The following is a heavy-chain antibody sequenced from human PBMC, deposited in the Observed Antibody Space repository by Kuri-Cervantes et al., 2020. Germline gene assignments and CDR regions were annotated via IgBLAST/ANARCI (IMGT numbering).Heavy chain of an antibody. CDR1: GFTFDDYG. J-gene: IGHJ4*02. D-gene: IGHD4-23*01. V-gene: IGHV3-9*01. CDR2: ISWNSGSI. CDR3: ARTTVVTGALDY. Sequence: SLKISCAASGFTFDDYGMHWVRQAPGKGLEWVSGISWNSGSIGYADSVKGRFTISRDNAKNSLYVQMNNLRPEDTALYYCARTTVVTGALDYWGQGTLVTVSS.